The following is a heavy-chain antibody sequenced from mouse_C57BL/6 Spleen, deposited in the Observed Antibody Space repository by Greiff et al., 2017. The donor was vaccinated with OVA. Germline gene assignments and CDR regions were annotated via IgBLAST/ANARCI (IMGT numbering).Heavy chain of an antibody. V-gene: IGHV1-82*01. Sequence: VQLKDSGPELVKPGASVKISCKASGYAFSSSWMNWVKQRPGKGLEWIGRIYPGDGDTNYNGKFKGKATLTADKSSSTAYMQLSSLTSEDSAVYFCARERDYGSSYPYYAMDYWGQGTSVTVSS. D-gene: IGHD1-1*01. CDR1: GYAFSSSW. CDR2: IYPGDGDT. CDR3: ARERDYGSSYPYYAMDY. J-gene: IGHJ4*01.